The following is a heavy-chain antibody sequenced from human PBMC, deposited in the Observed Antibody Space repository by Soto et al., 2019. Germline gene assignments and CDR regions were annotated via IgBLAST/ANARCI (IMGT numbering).Heavy chain of an antibody. CDR2: IYYSGST. D-gene: IGHD3-9*01. V-gene: IGHV4-59*01. CDR1: ADPLSPYN. Sequence: KTSQTRSRPWTLSADPLSPYNCNWIRQPPGKGLEWIGLIYYSGSTSYNPSLKSRVTISIDTSKSQVSLKLSSVCATDTAVYYCTGAGYEIFAGSYKKQRYFDCWGRGTLVTV. J-gene: IGHJ4*02. CDR3: TGAGYEIFAGSYKKQRYFDC.